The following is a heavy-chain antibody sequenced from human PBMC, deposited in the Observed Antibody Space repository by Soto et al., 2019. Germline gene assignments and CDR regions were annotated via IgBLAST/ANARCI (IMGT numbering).Heavy chain of an antibody. V-gene: IGHV3-74*01. J-gene: IGHJ4*02. D-gene: IGHD3-22*01. Sequence: GGSLRLSCAASGFSFSNYWMQWVRQAPGKGLVWFSRINTNGGITDYADSVKGRFTVSRDNAKNTLYLQVSTLRADDTAVYYCARAQSSKSGYWDLWGRGTLVTVSS. CDR3: ARAQSSKSGYWDL. CDR2: INTNGGIT. CDR1: GFSFSNYW.